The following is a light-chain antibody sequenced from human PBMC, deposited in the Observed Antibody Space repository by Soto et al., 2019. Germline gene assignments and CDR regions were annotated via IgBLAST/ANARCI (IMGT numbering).Light chain of an antibody. CDR2: SND. V-gene: IGLV1-44*01. J-gene: IGLJ2*01. CDR3: VSWDDSLNRPV. CDR1: SSNVGGNA. Sequence: QSVLTQPPSESGTPGQGVTISCSGGSSNVGGNAVNWYLQLPGSAPKLLIYSNDQRASGVPDRFSGSKSGSSATLAISGLQSDDESDYYCVSWDDSLNRPVFGGGTKLTVL.